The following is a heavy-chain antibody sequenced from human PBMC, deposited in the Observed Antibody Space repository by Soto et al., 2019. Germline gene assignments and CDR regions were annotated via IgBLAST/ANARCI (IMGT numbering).Heavy chain of an antibody. Sequence: QVQLVQSGAEVKKPGASVKVSCKAAGYTFTSNDINWVRQATGQGLEWMGWMNPNSGNTGYAQKFQARITMTSDTSIRTAEVDLRSSASESATTYYWARSARYSSLGCPYYFGYCGQRNLVAVAT. CDR2: MNPNSGNT. CDR3: ARSARYSSLGCPYYFGY. D-gene: IGHD3-22*01. V-gene: IGHV1-8*01. J-gene: IGHJ4*02. CDR1: GYTFTSND.